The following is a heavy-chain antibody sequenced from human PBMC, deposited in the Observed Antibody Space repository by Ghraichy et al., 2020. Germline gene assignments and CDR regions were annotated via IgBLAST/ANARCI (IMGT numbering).Heavy chain of an antibody. CDR1: GGSFSGYY. D-gene: IGHD6-13*01. Sequence: SETLSLTCAVYGGSFSGYYWSWIRQPPGKGLEWIGEINHSGSTNYNPSLKSRVTISVDTSKNQFSLKLSSVTAADTAVYYCARAVNRYSSSWYHDMRQYYFDYWGQGTLVTVSS. J-gene: IGHJ4*02. V-gene: IGHV4-34*01. CDR2: INHSGST. CDR3: ARAVNRYSSSWYHDMRQYYFDY.